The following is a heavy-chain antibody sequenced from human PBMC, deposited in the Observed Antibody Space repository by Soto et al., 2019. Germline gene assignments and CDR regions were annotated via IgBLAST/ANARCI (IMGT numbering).Heavy chain of an antibody. CDR3: ARLQLELRHYYGMDV. J-gene: IGHJ6*02. CDR2: IYHSGST. CDR1: GGSISSSNW. D-gene: IGHD1-1*01. V-gene: IGHV4-4*02. Sequence: SETLSLTCAVSGGSISSSNWWSWVRQPPGKGLEWIGEIYHSGSTNYNPSLKSRVTISVDKSKNQFSLKLSSVTAADTAVYYCARLQLELRHYYGMDVWGQGTTVTVSS.